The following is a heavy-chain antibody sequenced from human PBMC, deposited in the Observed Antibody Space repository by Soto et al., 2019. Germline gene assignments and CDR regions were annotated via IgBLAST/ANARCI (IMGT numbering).Heavy chain of an antibody. Sequence: GESLKISCKGSGYSFTSYWIGWVRQMPGKGLEWMGIIYPGDSDTRYSPSFQGQVTISADKSISTAYLQWSSLKASDTAMYYCARHRHGDYSYHYGMDVWGQGTTVTVSS. CDR1: GYSFTSYW. V-gene: IGHV5-51*01. J-gene: IGHJ6*02. CDR2: IYPGDSDT. D-gene: IGHD4-17*01. CDR3: ARHRHGDYSYHYGMDV.